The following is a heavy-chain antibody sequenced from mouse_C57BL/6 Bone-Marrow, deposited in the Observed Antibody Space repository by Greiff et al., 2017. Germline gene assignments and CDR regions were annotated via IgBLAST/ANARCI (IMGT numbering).Heavy chain of an antibody. Sequence: VQLQQPGAELVKPGASVKMSCKASGYTFTSYWITWVKQRPGQGLEWIGDIYPGSGSTNYNEKFKSKATLTVDTSSSTAYMQLSSLTSEDSAVYYCARRAFYYGSRYWYFDVWGTGTTVTVSS. CDR2: IYPGSGST. V-gene: IGHV1-55*01. CDR1: GYTFTSYW. J-gene: IGHJ1*03. CDR3: ARRAFYYGSRYWYFDV. D-gene: IGHD1-1*01.